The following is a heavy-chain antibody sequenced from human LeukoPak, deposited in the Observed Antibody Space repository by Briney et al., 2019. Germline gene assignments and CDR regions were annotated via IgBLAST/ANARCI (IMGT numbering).Heavy chain of an antibody. CDR3: ARGRGVSGNYYFDF. CDR2: IYSDGTT. Sequence: PGGSLRLSCAASGFTFSSYAMXXVXXAPXXXXXXXXVIYSDGTTFYADSVKGRFTISRHTSKNTLFLQMNSLRAVEDTAVYCCARGRGVSGNYYFDFWGQGTLVTVSS. CDR1: GFTFSSYA. J-gene: IGHJ4*02. D-gene: IGHD5/OR15-5a*01. V-gene: IGHV3-53*04.